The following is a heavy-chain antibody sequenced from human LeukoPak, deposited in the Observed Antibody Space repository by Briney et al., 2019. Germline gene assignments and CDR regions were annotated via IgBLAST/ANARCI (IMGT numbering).Heavy chain of an antibody. CDR3: ARGSNVGLTY. D-gene: IGHD1-26*01. J-gene: IGHJ4*02. V-gene: IGHV4-34*01. Sequence: PSETLSLTCAVYGGSFSGYYWSWIRQPPGKGLEWIGEINHSGSTNYNPSLKSRVTISVDTSKNQFSLKLCSVTAADTAVYYCARGSNVGLTYWGQGTLVTVSS. CDR2: INHSGST. CDR1: GGSFSGYY.